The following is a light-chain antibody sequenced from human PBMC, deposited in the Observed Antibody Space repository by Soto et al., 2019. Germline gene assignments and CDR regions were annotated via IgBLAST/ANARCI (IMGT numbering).Light chain of an antibody. CDR1: SSDVGGYNY. Sequence: QSALTQPASVSGSPGQSITISCTGTSSDVGGYNYVSWYQQHPGKAPKLMIYEVNNRPSGVSNRFSGSKSGNTASLTISGLQAEDEADYYCSSYTSSIPYVFGTRTKVTVL. J-gene: IGLJ1*01. CDR3: SSYTSSIPYV. CDR2: EVN. V-gene: IGLV2-14*01.